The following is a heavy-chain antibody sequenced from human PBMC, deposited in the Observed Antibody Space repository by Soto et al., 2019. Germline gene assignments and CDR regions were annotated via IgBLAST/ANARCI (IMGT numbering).Heavy chain of an antibody. CDR2: ISSSSSTI. CDR1: GFTFSSYS. V-gene: IGHV3-48*02. D-gene: IGHD6-19*01. Sequence: GGSLRLSCAASGFTFSSYSMNWVRQAPGKGLEWVSYISSSSSTIYYADSVKGRFTISRDNAKNSLYLQMNSLRDEDTAVYYCASGRRREWLVLPHDYWGQGTLVTVSS. CDR3: ASGRRREWLVLPHDY. J-gene: IGHJ4*02.